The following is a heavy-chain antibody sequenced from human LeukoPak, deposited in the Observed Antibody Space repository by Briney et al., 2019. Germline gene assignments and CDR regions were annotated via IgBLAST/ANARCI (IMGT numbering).Heavy chain of an antibody. CDR1: GFTFSSYM. CDR3: ARDLEVPGGNRLFDY. D-gene: IGHD4-23*01. V-gene: IGHV3-48*02. CDR2: ISRSSSTI. Sequence: PGGSLRLSCAASGFTFSSYMMNWVRQAPGKGLEWVSDISRSSSTIDYADSVKGRFSISRDNAKNSMYLQMNSLIDEDTAVYYCARDLEVPGGNRLFDYWGQGTLVTVSS. J-gene: IGHJ4*02.